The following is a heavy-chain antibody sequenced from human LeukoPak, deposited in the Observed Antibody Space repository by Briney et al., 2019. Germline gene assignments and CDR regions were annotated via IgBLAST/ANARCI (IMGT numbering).Heavy chain of an antibody. V-gene: IGHV4-4*09. J-gene: IGHJ4*02. CDR3: ARQPHYWGPFDY. Sequence: SETLSLTCTVSGGSISSYYWSWIRQPPGKGLEWIGCIYSSGSTNFNPSLKSRVTISIDTSKNQFSLKLSSVTAADTAVYYCARQPHYWGPFDYWGQGTLVTVSS. D-gene: IGHD3-16*01. CDR2: IYSSGST. CDR1: GGSISSYY.